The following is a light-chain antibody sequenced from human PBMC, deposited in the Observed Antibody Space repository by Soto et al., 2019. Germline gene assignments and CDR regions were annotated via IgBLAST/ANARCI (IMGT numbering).Light chain of an antibody. CDR2: GAS. CDR3: QQYGNSPYT. V-gene: IGKV3-20*01. CDR1: QSVNNSY. Sequence: EIVLTQSPGTLSLSPGERATLSCRASQSVNNSYLAWYQQRPGQAPRLLIYGASARAAGIPARFSGSGSGTDFTLTISRLEPEDFAMYYCQQYGNSPYTFGQGTKLEIK. J-gene: IGKJ2*01.